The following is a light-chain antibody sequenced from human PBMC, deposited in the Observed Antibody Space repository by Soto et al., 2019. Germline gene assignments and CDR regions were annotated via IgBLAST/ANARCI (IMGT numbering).Light chain of an antibody. CDR2: AAS. J-gene: IGKJ4*01. CDR3: QQTSSFPLT. Sequence: DIPATQSPSSVSASVGDRVTITCRASQGLVNWLAWYQQKPGKAPKLLIYAASSFQSGVPSRFSGSGSGTDFTLTISSLQPEAFANYYCQQTSSFPLTFGGGTKVEIK. V-gene: IGKV1-12*01. CDR1: QGLVNW.